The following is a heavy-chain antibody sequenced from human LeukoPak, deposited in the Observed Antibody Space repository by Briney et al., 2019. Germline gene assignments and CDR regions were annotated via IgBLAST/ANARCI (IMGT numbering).Heavy chain of an antibody. CDR1: GLTFSRSW. Sequence: GGSLRLSCAASGLTFSRSWMDWVRQTPGKGLEWVANIKPDGTETYYVDSARGRFTISRDNAKNSLYLQMDSLRVEDTGIYYCAKSLDYWGQGTLVTVSS. CDR3: AKSLDY. V-gene: IGHV3-7*01. J-gene: IGHJ4*02. CDR2: IKPDGTET.